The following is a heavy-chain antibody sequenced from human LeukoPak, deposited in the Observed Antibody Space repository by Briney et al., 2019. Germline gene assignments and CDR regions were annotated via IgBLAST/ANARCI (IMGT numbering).Heavy chain of an antibody. V-gene: IGHV4-34*01. Sequence: SETLSLTCAVYGGSFSGYYWSWIRQPPGKGLEWIGEINHSGSTNYNPSLKSRVTISVDTSKNQFSLKLSSVTAADTAVYYCARGSAYYYGSGSYYGSGYWGQGTLVTVSS. CDR1: GGSFSGYY. CDR2: INHSGST. D-gene: IGHD3-10*01. CDR3: ARGSAYYYGSGSYYGSGY. J-gene: IGHJ4*02.